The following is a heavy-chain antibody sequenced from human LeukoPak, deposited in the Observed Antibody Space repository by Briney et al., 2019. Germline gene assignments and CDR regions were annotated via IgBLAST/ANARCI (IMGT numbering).Heavy chain of an antibody. J-gene: IGHJ1*01. Sequence: GGSLRLSCAASGITVSRNHMSWVRQAPGKGLEWVSVIYSGGETYYAESEKGRFTISRDNSKNTLYLQMNSLRDEDTAVYYCARDQCTSASCYSNWGQGTLVTVSS. CDR1: GITVSRNH. CDR3: ARDQCTSASCYSN. CDR2: IYSGGET. V-gene: IGHV3-66*02. D-gene: IGHD2-2*02.